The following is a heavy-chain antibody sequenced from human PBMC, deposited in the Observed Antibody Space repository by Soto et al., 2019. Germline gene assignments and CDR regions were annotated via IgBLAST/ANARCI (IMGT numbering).Heavy chain of an antibody. CDR1: GYTFTHYY. D-gene: IGHD2-8*01. CDR3: ARPPFPGCINGVCYPCDH. CDR2: INPSGDST. V-gene: IGHV1-46*01. J-gene: IGHJ4*02. Sequence: QVQLVQSGAEVKKPGASVKVSCKASGYTFTHYYIHWVRQAPGQGLEWMGMINPSGDSTDHAQKFQGRVTKTTDTSTTTVYMELSSLRSDDTAVYYCARPPFPGCINGVCYPCDHWGQGTLVTVSS.